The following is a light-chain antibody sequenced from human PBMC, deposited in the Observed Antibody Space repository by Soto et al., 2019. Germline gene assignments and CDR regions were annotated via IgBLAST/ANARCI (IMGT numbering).Light chain of an antibody. Sequence: EIVLTQSPGTLSLSPGERATLSYRASQSVSSSYLAWYQQKPGQAPRLLIYGASSRATGIPDRFSGSGSGTDFTLTISRLEPEDFAVYYCQQYGSSLPMYTFGQGTKLEIK. J-gene: IGKJ2*01. CDR2: GAS. CDR1: QSVSSSY. V-gene: IGKV3-20*01. CDR3: QQYGSSLPMYT.